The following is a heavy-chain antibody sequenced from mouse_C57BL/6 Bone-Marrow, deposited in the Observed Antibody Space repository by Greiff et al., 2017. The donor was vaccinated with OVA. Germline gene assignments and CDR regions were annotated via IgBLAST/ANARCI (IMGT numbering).Heavy chain of an antibody. CDR3: ARRDGSSSFAY. J-gene: IGHJ3*01. Sequence: QVQLQQSGPELVKPGASVKISCKASGYTFTAYYINWVKQRPGQGLEWIGWIFPGSGGTYYNEKFKGKATLTVDKSSSTAYMLLSSLTSDDAAVYVCARRDGSSSFAYWGQGTLVTVSA. D-gene: IGHD1-1*01. CDR2: IFPGSGGT. CDR1: GYTFTAYY. V-gene: IGHV1-75*01.